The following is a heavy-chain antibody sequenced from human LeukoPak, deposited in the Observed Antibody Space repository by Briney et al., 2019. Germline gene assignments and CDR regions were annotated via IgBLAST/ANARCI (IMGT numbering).Heavy chain of an antibody. Sequence: ASVKVSCKAYGYTFTSYDINWVRQATGQGLEWMGWMNPNSGNTGYAQKFQGRVTITRNTSINTAYMEMTSLTLEDTAVYYCTRDRRIRGVIVFDPWGQGTQVIVSS. J-gene: IGHJ5*02. V-gene: IGHV1-8*03. CDR2: MNPNSGNT. D-gene: IGHD3-10*01. CDR3: TRDRRIRGVIVFDP. CDR1: GYTFTSYD.